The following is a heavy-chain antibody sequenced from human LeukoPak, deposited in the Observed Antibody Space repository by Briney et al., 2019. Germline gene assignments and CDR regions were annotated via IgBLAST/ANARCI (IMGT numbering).Heavy chain of an antibody. CDR2: IHFNGNT. CDR1: GDSISGGTFY. J-gene: IGHJ4*02. CDR3: AGRVGATIWTGLHF. V-gene: IGHV4-39*01. D-gene: IGHD1-26*01. Sequence: SETLSLTCTVSGDSISGGTFYWGWVRQPPGQGLEWIGSIHFNGNTYYNPSLKSPVTISVDMPKNQFSLNLSSVTVADTAVYYCAGRVGATIWTGLHFWGQGILVTVSS.